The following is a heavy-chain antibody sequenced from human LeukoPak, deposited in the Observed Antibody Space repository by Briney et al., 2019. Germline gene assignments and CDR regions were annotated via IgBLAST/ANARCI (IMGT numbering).Heavy chain of an antibody. D-gene: IGHD2-15*01. J-gene: IGHJ4*02. CDR3: ARLSRGYCSGGSCYGIDY. CDR2: IYYSGST. V-gene: IGHV4-59*08. CDR1: GGSISSYY. Sequence: SETLSLTCTVSGGSISSYYWSWIRQPPGKGLEWIGYIYYSGSTNYNPSLKSRVTISVDTSKNQFSLKLSSVTAADTAVYYCARLSRGYCSGGSCYGIDYWGQGTLVTVSS.